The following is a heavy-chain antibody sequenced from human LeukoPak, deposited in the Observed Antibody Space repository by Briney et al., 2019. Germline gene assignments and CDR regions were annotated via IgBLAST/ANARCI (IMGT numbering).Heavy chain of an antibody. V-gene: IGHV3-30*18. CDR3: AKDNSYGSGSYYSFLYGMDV. CDR1: GFTFSSYG. CDR2: ISYDGSNK. J-gene: IGHJ6*04. Sequence: GRSLRLSCAASGFTFSSYGMHWVRQAPGKGLEWVAVISYDGSNKYYADSVKGRFTISRDNSKNTLSLQMNSLRAEDTAVYYCAKDNSYGSGSYYSFLYGMDVWGKGTTVTVSS. D-gene: IGHD3-10*01.